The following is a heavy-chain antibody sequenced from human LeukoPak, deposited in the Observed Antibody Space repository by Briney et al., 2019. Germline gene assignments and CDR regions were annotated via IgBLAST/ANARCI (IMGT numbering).Heavy chain of an antibody. CDR1: GDSVSSNSVA. CDR3: ARTVAGRNDY. Sequence: SQTLSLTCAISGDSVSSNSVAWTWIRQSPSSGLEWLGRTYYRSKWYNDYAVSVKSRITINPDASKNQFSLQLNSVTPDDTAVYYCARTVAGRNDYWGQGTLVTVSS. J-gene: IGHJ4*02. D-gene: IGHD6-19*01. V-gene: IGHV6-1*01. CDR2: TYYRSKWYN.